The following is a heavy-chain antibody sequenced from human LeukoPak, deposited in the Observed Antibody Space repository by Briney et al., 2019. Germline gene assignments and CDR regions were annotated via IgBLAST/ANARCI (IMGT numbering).Heavy chain of an antibody. CDR2: VYYTGNT. CDR1: GVSISSSNSY. V-gene: IGHV4-39*07. J-gene: IGHJ3*02. Sequence: RPSETLSLTCTVSGVSISSSNSYWGWIRQPPGKGLEWIGSVYYTGNTYYNASLKSRVTMSIDTSKNHFSLNLTSVTAADTAVYYCARVKGIYSLWDDAFDIWGHGTMVTVSS. D-gene: IGHD5-18*01. CDR3: ARVKGIYSLWDDAFDI.